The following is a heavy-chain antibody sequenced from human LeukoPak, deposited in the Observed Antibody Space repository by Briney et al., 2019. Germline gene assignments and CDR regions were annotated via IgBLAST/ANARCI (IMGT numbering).Heavy chain of an antibody. V-gene: IGHV3-23*01. J-gene: IGHJ4*02. CDR2: ISAGGSST. CDR1: GFSFSNYA. Sequence: GGSLRLSCAASGFSFSNYAMSWVRQAPGKGLEWVVGISAGGSSTYYADSVKGRFTISRDNSKNTLYLQMNNLRAEDTAVYYCAKGPTSVAAYYSDNWGQGNPVTVSS. D-gene: IGHD6-19*01. CDR3: AKGPTSVAAYYSDN.